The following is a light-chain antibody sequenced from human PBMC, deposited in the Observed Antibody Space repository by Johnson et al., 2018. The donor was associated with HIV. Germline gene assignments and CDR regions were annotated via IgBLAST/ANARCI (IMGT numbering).Light chain of an antibody. V-gene: IGLV1-51*01. CDR3: GTWDSSLSAHYV. Sequence: QSLLTQPPSVSAAPGQKVTISCSGSNSNIGNNYVSWYQQLPGTAPKLLIYDNNKRPSGIPDRFSGSKSGTSATLGFTGLQTGDEADYYCGTWDSSLSAHYVFGTGTKVTVL. J-gene: IGLJ1*01. CDR2: DNN. CDR1: NSNIGNNY.